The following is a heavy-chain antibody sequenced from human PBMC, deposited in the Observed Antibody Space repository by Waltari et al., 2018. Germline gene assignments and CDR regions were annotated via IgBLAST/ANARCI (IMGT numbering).Heavy chain of an antibody. D-gene: IGHD3-3*01. Sequence: EVPLVESGGGLVQPGGSLRLSCAASGFTFSSYEMTWVRQAPGQGLGWISYISSSGSTIYYADSVKVRFTISRDNAKNSRDLQMNSLRAEDTAVYYCARVTIFGVVIIRAFDIWGQGTMVTVSS. CDR1: GFTFSSYE. J-gene: IGHJ3*02. CDR2: ISSSGSTI. CDR3: ARVTIFGVVIIRAFDI. V-gene: IGHV3-48*03.